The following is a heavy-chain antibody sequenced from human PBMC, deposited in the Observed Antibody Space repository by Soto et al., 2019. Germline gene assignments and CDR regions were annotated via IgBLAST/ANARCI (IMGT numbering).Heavy chain of an antibody. J-gene: IGHJ6*02. CDR1: GFIFGDSA. CDR3: TRRGGNSFGIDYYYGMDV. D-gene: IGHD2-21*02. V-gene: IGHV3-73*02. Sequence: EVQLVESGGDLVQPGGSLKLSCAASGFIFGDSAFHWVRQASGKGLEWVGRIRGKADSYTTSYAASVKGRFTISRDDSENTAYLQMNNLKTEDTAVYYCTRRGGNSFGIDYYYGMDVWGQGTTVTVSS. CDR2: IRGKADSYTT.